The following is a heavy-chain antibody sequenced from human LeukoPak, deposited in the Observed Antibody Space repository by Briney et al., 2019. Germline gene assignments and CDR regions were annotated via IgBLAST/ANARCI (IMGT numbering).Heavy chain of an antibody. Sequence: TGGSLRLSCAASGFTFSGSAMHWVRQASGKGLEWVGRIRSKANSYATAYAASVKGRFTISRDDSKNTAYLQMNSLKTEDTAVYYCTRYGDYPFDYWGQGTLVTVSS. J-gene: IGHJ4*02. CDR1: GFTFSGSA. V-gene: IGHV3-73*01. CDR3: TRYGDYPFDY. CDR2: IRSKANSYAT. D-gene: IGHD2-21*01.